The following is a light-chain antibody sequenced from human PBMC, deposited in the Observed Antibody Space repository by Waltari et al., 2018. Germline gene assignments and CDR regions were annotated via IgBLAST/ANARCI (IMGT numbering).Light chain of an antibody. V-gene: IGKV3-15*01. CDR2: GAS. CDR1: QSVSRN. J-gene: IGKJ2*01. CDR3: QQYNNWPRT. Sequence: EIVMTQSPATLSVSPEERATLSCRASQSVSRNLAWYQQKPGQAPRLLIYGASTRASGIPARVSGSGSGTEFTLTISRLQSEDFAVYYCQQYNNWPRTFGQGTKLEIK.